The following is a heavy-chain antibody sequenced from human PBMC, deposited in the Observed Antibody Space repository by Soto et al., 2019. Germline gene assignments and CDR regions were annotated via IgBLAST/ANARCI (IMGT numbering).Heavy chain of an antibody. CDR3: AKATYYYGSGSYYYNWFDP. D-gene: IGHD3-10*01. CDR2: ISYDGSNK. V-gene: IGHV3-30*18. Sequence: VAVISYDGSNKYYADSVKGRFTISRDNSKNTLYLQMNSLRAEDTAVYYCAKATYYYGSGSYYYNWFDPWGQGTLVTVSS. J-gene: IGHJ5*02.